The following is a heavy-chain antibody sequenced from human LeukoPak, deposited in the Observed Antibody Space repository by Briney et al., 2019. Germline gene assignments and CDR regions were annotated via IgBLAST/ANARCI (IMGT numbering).Heavy chain of an antibody. Sequence: SETLSLTCTVSGGSISSYYWSWIRQPPGKGLEWIGYIYYSGSTNYNPSLKSRVTISVDTSKNQFSLKLSSVTAADTAVYYCARRPGSSGYDPWFDPWGQGTLVTVSP. J-gene: IGHJ5*02. CDR3: ARRPGSSGYDPWFDP. CDR1: GGSISSYY. D-gene: IGHD3-22*01. V-gene: IGHV4-59*01. CDR2: IYYSGST.